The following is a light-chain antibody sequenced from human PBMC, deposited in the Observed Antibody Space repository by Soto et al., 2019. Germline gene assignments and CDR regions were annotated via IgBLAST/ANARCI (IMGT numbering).Light chain of an antibody. CDR2: DAS. V-gene: IGKV3-11*01. CDR3: QQRSNWPIT. J-gene: IGKJ5*01. Sequence: EIVLTQSPATLSLSPGESATLSCRASRSVSNYLAWYQQKPGQAPRLLIYDASSRPTDIPARFSGSGSGTDFTLTISSLESEDFALYDCQQRSNWPITFGHRTRLEIK. CDR1: RSVSNY.